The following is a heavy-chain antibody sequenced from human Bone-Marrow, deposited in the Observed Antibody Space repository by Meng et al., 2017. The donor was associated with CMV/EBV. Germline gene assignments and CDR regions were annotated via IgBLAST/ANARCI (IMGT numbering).Heavy chain of an antibody. D-gene: IGHD3-22*01. CDR1: GFTFSSYD. V-gene: IGHV3-13*01. Sequence: GESLKISCAASGFTFSSYDMHWVRQATGKGLEWVSAIGTAGETYYPGSVKGRFTISRENAKNSLYLQMNSLRAGDTAVYYCARMGDDSSGWYFDLWGRGTLVTVSS. CDR3: ARMGDDSSGWYFDL. J-gene: IGHJ2*01. CDR2: IGTAGET.